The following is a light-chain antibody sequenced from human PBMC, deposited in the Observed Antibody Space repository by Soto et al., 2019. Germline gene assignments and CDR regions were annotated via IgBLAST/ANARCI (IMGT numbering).Light chain of an antibody. CDR3: QQYGSSPIA. V-gene: IGKV3-20*01. J-gene: IGKJ5*01. CDR1: QGVASRY. CDR2: GAS. Sequence: EIVLTQSPGTLSLSPGERATLSCRASQGVASRYLAWYRQKPGQAPRLLIYGASTRATGIPDRFSGSGLGTDFTLTSSRLEPEDFAVYYCQQYGSSPIAFGQGTRLEIK.